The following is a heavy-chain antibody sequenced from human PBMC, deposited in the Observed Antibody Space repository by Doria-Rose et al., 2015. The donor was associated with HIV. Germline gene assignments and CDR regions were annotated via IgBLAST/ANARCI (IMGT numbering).Heavy chain of an antibody. CDR2: IFSDDER. CDR1: GVSLSSPGMG. V-gene: IGHV2-26*01. D-gene: IGHD6-13*01. J-gene: IGHJ4*02. CDR3: ARIKSSRWYHKYYFDF. Sequence: VKPTGTLTLTCTVSGVSLSSPGMGVSWIRQPPGKALEWLANIFSDDERSYKTSLKSRLTISRGTSKSQVVLTMTDMDPVDTATYYCARIKSSRWYHKYYFDFWGQGTLVIVSA.